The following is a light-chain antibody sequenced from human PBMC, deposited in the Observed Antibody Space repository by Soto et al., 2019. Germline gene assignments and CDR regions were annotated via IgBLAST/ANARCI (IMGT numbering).Light chain of an antibody. V-gene: IGLV2-14*01. CDR3: SSYTSSSTYV. J-gene: IGLJ1*01. Sequence: QSALTQPASVSGSPGQSITISCTGTSSDVGGYNYVSWYQQHPGKAPKLMIYEVSNRPSGVSNRFSGSKSGNTASLTISVLQAEDEADYDCSSYTSSSTYVFGTGTKLTVL. CDR1: SSDVGGYNY. CDR2: EVS.